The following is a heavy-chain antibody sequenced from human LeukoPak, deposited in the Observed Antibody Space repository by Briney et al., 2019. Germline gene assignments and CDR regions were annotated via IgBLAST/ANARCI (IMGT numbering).Heavy chain of an antibody. D-gene: IGHD3-10*01. J-gene: IGHJ4*02. CDR2: ISGSGDST. Sequence: PGGFLRLSCAASGFTFTSYAMTWVRQTPGKGLEWVSVISGSGDSTYYADSVKGRFTISRDNSKNTLYLQMNSLRTEDTAVYYCAKGRRDARFGTGGYWGQGTVVTVSS. CDR3: AKGRRDARFGTGGY. CDR1: GFTFTSYA. V-gene: IGHV3-23*01.